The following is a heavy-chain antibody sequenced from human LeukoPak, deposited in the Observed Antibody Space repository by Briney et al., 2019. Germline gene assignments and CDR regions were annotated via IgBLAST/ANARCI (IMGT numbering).Heavy chain of an antibody. CDR3: ARELPNLFDY. CDR1: GFTFSSHW. J-gene: IGHJ4*02. V-gene: IGHV3-7*01. Sequence: PGGSLRLSCAASGFTFSSHWMSWVRQAPGKGLEWVANIKQDGSEKYYVDSVKGRSTISRDNAKNSLYLQTNSLRAEDTAVYYCARELPNLFDYWGQGTLVTVSS. D-gene: IGHD2-21*02. CDR2: IKQDGSEK.